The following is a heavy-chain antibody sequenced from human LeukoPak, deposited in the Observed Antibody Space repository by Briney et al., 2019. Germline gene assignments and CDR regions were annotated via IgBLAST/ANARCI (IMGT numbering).Heavy chain of an antibody. CDR3: ARGRSGYDYFDY. V-gene: IGHV6-1*01. CDR2: TYYRSKWSH. Sequence: SQTLSLTCAISGDSVSINSAAWNWVRQFPSRGLEWLGRTYYRSKWSHDYALYVKSRIIINPDTSENQFSLQLNSVTPDDTAVYYCARGRSGYDYFDYWGQGTVVTVSS. D-gene: IGHD5-12*01. J-gene: IGHJ4*02. CDR1: GDSVSINSAA.